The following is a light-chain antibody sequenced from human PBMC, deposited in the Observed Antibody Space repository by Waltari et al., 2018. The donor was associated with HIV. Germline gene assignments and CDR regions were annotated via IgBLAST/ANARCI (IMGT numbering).Light chain of an antibody. CDR3: HQYGSSPRT. V-gene: IGKV3-20*01. J-gene: IGKJ1*01. Sequence: EVVLTQSPGTLSLYPGDRATLACRASQSINSTYLAWYQQHPGQTPRLLMYGASRRAIGIPDRCSGSGSGTDFTLTIARLEPGDFAVYYCHQYGSSPRTFGQGTKVDIK. CDR1: QSINSTY. CDR2: GAS.